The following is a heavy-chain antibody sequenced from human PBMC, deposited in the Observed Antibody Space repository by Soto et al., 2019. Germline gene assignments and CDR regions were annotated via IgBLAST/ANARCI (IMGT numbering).Heavy chain of an antibody. CDR3: ARDRVEISSSWKTFDY. CDR2: ISYDGSNK. Sequence: GGSLRLSCAPSGSSSSSYPMYSGRQPPAKGLEWVAVISYDGSNKYYADSVKGRFTISRDNSKNTLYLQMNSLRAEDTAVYYCARDRVEISSSWKTFDYWGQGTLVTVSS. J-gene: IGHJ4*02. D-gene: IGHD6-13*01. CDR1: GSSSSSYP. V-gene: IGHV3-30-3*01.